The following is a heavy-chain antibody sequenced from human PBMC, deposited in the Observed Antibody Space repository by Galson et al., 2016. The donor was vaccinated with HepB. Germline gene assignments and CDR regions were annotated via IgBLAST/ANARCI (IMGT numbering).Heavy chain of an antibody. Sequence: SLRLSCAASGFSFSTSGMSWVRQTPGRGLEWVSGITGSGDATHYADSGRGRFTISRDDSKNTLYLYMNSLRAGDTAVYYCGKHGGFGYWGQGALVTVSS. V-gene: IGHV3-23*01. CDR3: GKHGGFGY. J-gene: IGHJ4*02. CDR1: GFSFSTSG. CDR2: ITGSGDAT. D-gene: IGHD3-16*01.